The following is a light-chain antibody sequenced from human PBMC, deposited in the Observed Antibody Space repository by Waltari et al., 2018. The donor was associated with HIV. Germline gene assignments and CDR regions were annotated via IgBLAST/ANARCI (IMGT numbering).Light chain of an antibody. CDR2: DVN. J-gene: IGLJ1*01. CDR3: ASYTVNSTGV. Sequence: QSALSQPASVSASPGQSVAISCSGSASDIGRYNYVSWYQQHPDKTPRLILFDVNNPPSVISDRFSGSKSGTTASLTISTVETDDEADYYCASYTVNSTGVFGSGTKLTVL. V-gene: IGLV2-14*03. CDR1: ASDIGRYNY.